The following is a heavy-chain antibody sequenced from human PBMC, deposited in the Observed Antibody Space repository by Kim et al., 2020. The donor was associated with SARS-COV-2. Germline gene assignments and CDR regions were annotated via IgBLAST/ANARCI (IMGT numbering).Heavy chain of an antibody. Sequence: SETLSLTCTVSGDSIDRFYWSWIRQSPGKGLEWIGLIYHSGRTNYNPSLKNRLSISVDKSKNQISLRLTSVTSADTAVYYCARSGSPLTFWFDPWGQGTLVTVSS. J-gene: IGHJ5*02. V-gene: IGHV4-59*01. D-gene: IGHD3-9*01. CDR3: ARSGSPLTFWFDP. CDR1: GDSIDRFY. CDR2: IYHSGRT.